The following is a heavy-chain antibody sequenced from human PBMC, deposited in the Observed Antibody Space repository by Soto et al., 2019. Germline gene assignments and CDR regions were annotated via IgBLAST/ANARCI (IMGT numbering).Heavy chain of an antibody. J-gene: IGHJ3*02. CDR3: ARGITFGGVMVDAFDI. CDR1: GGSISSGDYY. CDR2: IYYSGST. V-gene: IGHV4-30-4*01. D-gene: IGHD3-16*01. Sequence: QVQLQESGPGLVKPSQTLSLTCTVSGGSISSGDYYWSWIRQPPGKGLEWIGYIYYSGSTYYNPSLKSRVTISVDTSKNQCALELSSVTAACTAVYYCARGITFGGVMVDAFDIWGQGTMVTVSS.